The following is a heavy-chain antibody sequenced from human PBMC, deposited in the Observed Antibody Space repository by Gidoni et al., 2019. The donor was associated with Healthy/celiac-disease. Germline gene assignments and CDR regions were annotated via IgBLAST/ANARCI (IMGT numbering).Heavy chain of an antibody. CDR2: ISYDGSNK. Sequence: QVPLVESGGGVVQPGWSLRLPCAASGFTFISYAMHWVRPAPGKGIEWVAVISYDGSNKYYADSVKGGFTISRDNSKNTLYLQMNSLRAEDTAVYYWARDIITMVRGAFDYWGQGTLVTVSS. CDR1: GFTFISYA. CDR3: ARDIITMVRGAFDY. J-gene: IGHJ4*02. D-gene: IGHD3-10*01. V-gene: IGHV3-30*01.